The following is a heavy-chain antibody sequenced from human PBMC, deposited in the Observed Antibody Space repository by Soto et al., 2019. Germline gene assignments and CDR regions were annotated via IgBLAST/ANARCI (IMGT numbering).Heavy chain of an antibody. CDR1: GGSISSCGYY. D-gene: IGHD5-12*01. CDR3: ARDFGSGYDRRIDY. Sequence: PSETLSLTCTVSGGSISSCGYYWSWIRQHPVKGLEWIGYIYYSGSTYYNPSLKSRVTISVDTSKNQFSLKLSSVTAADTAVYYCARDFGSGYDRRIDYWGQGTLVTVSS. V-gene: IGHV4-31*03. J-gene: IGHJ4*02. CDR2: IYYSGST.